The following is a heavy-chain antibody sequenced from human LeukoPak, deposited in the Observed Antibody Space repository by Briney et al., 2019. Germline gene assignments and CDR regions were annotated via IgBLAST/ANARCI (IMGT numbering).Heavy chain of an antibody. CDR2: IIPIFGTA. CDR3: VKVKGMYYYYGMDV. V-gene: IGHV1-69*05. D-gene: IGHD3-10*01. CDR1: GGTFSSYA. J-gene: IGHJ6*02. Sequence: GASVEVSCKASGGTFSSYAISWVRQAPGQGLEWMGGIIPIFGTANYAQKFQGRVTITTDESTSTAYMELSSLRSEDTAVYYCVKVKGMYYYYGMDVWGQGTTVTVSS.